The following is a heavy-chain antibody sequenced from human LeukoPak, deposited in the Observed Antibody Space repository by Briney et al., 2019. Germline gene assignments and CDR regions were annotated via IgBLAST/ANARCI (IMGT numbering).Heavy chain of an antibody. V-gene: IGHV3-7*01. CDR1: GFTFSSYW. Sequence: GGSLRLSCAASGFTFSSYWMSWVRQAPGKGLEWVANIKQDGSEKYYVDSVKGRFTIPRDNAKNSLYLQMNSLRAEDTAVYYCARDGSSSWYEGYYGMDVWGQGTTVTVSS. J-gene: IGHJ6*02. CDR2: IKQDGSEK. CDR3: ARDGSSSWYEGYYGMDV. D-gene: IGHD6-13*01.